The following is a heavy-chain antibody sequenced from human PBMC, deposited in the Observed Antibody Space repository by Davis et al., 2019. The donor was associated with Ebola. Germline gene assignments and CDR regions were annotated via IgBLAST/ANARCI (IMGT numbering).Heavy chain of an antibody. CDR2: INPSGGST. J-gene: IGHJ4*02. D-gene: IGHD4-17*01. Sequence: ASVKVSCKASGYTFTSYYMHWVRQAPGQGLEWMGIINPSGGSTSYAQKFQGRVTMTRDKSTSTAYMELSSLRSEVTAVYYCAREALRSFDYWGQGTLVTVSS. CDR1: GYTFTSYY. CDR3: AREALRSFDY. V-gene: IGHV1-46*01.